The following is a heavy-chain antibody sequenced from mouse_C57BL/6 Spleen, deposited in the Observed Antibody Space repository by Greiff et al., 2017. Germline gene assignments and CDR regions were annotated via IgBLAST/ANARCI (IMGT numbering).Heavy chain of an antibody. Sequence: VHVKQSGPELVKPGASVKISCKASGYSFTGYYMNWVKQSPEKSLEWIGEINPSTGGTTYNQKFKAKATLTVDTSSSTAYMQLKSLTSEDSAVYYCARPYDRYAMDYWGQGTSVTVSS. J-gene: IGHJ4*01. D-gene: IGHD2-3*01. CDR2: INPSTGGT. V-gene: IGHV1-42*01. CDR1: GYSFTGYY. CDR3: ARPYDRYAMDY.